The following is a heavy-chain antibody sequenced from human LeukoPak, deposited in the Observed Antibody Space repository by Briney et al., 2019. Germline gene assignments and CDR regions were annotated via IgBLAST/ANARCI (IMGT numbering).Heavy chain of an antibody. CDR3: ARLLWTSGGGYCSGGSCYVFDY. Sequence: NPSETLSLTCTVSGGSISSYYWTWIRQPPGKGLEWIGSISYSGSTKYNPSLKSRVAILVDTSKNQFSLNLSSVTAADTAVYYCARLLWTSGGGYCSGGSCYVFDYWGQGTLVTVSS. CDR1: GGSISSYY. J-gene: IGHJ4*02. CDR2: ISYSGST. D-gene: IGHD2-15*01. V-gene: IGHV4-59*08.